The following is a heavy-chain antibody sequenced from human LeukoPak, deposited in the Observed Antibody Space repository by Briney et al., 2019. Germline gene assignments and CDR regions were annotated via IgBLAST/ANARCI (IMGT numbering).Heavy chain of an antibody. D-gene: IGHD5-12*01. CDR1: GGSISSYY. Sequence: ASETLSLTCTVSGGSISSYYWSWIRQPPGKGLEWIGYIYYSGSTNYNPSLKSRVTISVDTSKNQFSLKVRSVTAADTAVYYCARSYVDIVAASDAFDIWDQGTMVTVSS. CDR2: IYYSGST. J-gene: IGHJ3*02. V-gene: IGHV4-59*12. CDR3: ARSYVDIVAASDAFDI.